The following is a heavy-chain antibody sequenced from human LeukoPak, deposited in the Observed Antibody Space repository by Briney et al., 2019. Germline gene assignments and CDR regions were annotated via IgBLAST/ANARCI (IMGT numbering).Heavy chain of an antibody. J-gene: IGHJ4*02. D-gene: IGHD5-12*01. V-gene: IGHV4-59*01. CDR3: ARANSGYDPFDY. CDR2: FYNSGST. CDR1: GDSISSYY. Sequence: SETLSLTCTVPGDSISSYYWSWIRQPPGKGLEWIGHFYNSGSTNYIPSLKSRVAISVDTSKNQFSLKLSSVTAADTAVYFCARANSGYDPFDYWGQGTLVTVSS.